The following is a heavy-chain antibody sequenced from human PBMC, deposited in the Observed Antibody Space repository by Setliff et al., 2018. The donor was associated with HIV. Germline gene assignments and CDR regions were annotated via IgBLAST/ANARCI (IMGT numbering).Heavy chain of an antibody. J-gene: IGHJ6*03. CDR3: ARGSGKITIYYYYMDV. Sequence: ASVKVSCKASGYTFTNYGITWVRQAPGHGLEWMGWLASYNDDANYAQNLQGRVTMTTDKSTSTAYMELRSLRSDDTAVYYCARGSGKITIYYYYMDVWGKGTTVTVSS. CDR2: LASYNDDA. V-gene: IGHV1-18*01. D-gene: IGHD3-3*01. CDR1: GYTFTNYG.